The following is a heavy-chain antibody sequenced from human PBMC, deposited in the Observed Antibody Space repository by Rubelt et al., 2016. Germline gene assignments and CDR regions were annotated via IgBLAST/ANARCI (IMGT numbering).Heavy chain of an antibody. CDR1: GGSISSYY. CDR2: IYYSGST. Sequence: QVQLQESGPGLVKPSETLSLTCTVSGGSISSYYWSWIRQPPGKGLEWIGYIYYSGSTNYNPSLKSRGTISVDTSKNQFSLKLSSVTAADTAVYYCARGDSGSYWGAFDIWGQGTMVTVSS. V-gene: IGHV4-59*01. D-gene: IGHD1-26*01. J-gene: IGHJ3*02. CDR3: ARGDSGSYWGAFDI.